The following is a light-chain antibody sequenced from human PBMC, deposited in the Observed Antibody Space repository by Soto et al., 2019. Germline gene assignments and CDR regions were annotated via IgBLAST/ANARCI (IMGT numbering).Light chain of an antibody. Sequence: DIQMTQSPSSLSASAGDRVTITCRASQGISNYLNWYQQRVGTAPKLLIYGASILQSGVSARFSGSGFGTDFTLTIDSLQPEDFAIYYCQQSVKVPRTFGHGTRVEIK. CDR1: QGISNY. J-gene: IGKJ1*01. CDR2: GAS. CDR3: QQSVKVPRT. V-gene: IGKV1-39*01.